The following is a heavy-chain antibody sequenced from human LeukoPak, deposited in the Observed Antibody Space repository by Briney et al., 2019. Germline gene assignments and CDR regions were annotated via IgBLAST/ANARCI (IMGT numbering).Heavy chain of an antibody. CDR2: IYYSGST. D-gene: IGHD6-13*01. CDR3: ARLLSSSWDTFDY. CDR1: GGSISSSSYY. J-gene: IGHJ4*02. Sequence: PSETLSLTCTVSGGSISSSSYYWGWIRQPPGKGLEWIGSIYYSGSTYYNPSLKSRVTISVDTSKNQFSLKLSSVTAADTAVYYCARLLSSSWDTFDYWGQGTLVTVSS. V-gene: IGHV4-39*01.